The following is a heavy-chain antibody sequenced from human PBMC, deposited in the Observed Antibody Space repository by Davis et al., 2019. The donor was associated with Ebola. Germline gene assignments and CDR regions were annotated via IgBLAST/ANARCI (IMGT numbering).Heavy chain of an antibody. D-gene: IGHD1-7*01. V-gene: IGHV3-23*01. J-gene: IGHJ4*02. Sequence: GESLKISCAASGFSFSSYGMNWVRQAPGKGLEWVPAISGSGVGTYYADSVKGRFTISRDNSKNTLYLQMNSLRVDDTAVYYCAKGIIGWNFAFGYWGQGTLVTVSS. CDR1: GFSFSSYG. CDR2: ISGSGVGT. CDR3: AKGIIGWNFAFGY.